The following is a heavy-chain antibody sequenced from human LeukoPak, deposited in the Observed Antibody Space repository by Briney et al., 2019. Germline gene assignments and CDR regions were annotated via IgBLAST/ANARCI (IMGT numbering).Heavy chain of an antibody. Sequence: SETLSLTCTVSGGSISSSSYYWGWIRQPPGKGLEWIGSIYYSGSTYYNPSLKSRFTISVDTSKNQFSLKLSSVTAADTAVYYCASSYSSSWYHFDYWGQGTLVTVSS. J-gene: IGHJ4*02. V-gene: IGHV4-39*01. CDR3: ASSYSSSWYHFDY. D-gene: IGHD6-13*01. CDR1: GGSISSSSYY. CDR2: IYYSGST.